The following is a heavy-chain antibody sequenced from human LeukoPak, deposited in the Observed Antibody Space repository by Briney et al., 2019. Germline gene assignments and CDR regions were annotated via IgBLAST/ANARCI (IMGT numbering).Heavy chain of an antibody. CDR2: MNEGGSEK. J-gene: IGHJ4*02. CDR3: ARDSGSYWGGYYFDY. D-gene: IGHD1-26*01. V-gene: IGHV3-7*03. CDR1: GFTFTSYW. Sequence: GGSLRLSCAASGFTFTSYWMSWVRQATGQGLEWVANMNEGGSEKYYVDSVKGRFTISRDNAKNSLYLQMNSLRAEDTAVYYCARDSGSYWGGYYFDYWGQGTLVTVSS.